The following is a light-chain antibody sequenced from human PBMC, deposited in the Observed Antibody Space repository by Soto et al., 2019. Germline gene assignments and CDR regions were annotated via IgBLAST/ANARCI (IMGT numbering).Light chain of an antibody. CDR1: QSISSN. CDR3: QQYGCSPTWT. CDR2: GAS. J-gene: IGKJ1*01. Sequence: EILMTQSPATLSVSPGERVTLSCRASQSISSNLAWYQQKPGQAPRLLIYGASSRATGIPDRFSGSGSGTDFTLTISRLEPEDSAVYYCQQYGCSPTWTFGQGTKVDIK. V-gene: IGKV3-20*01.